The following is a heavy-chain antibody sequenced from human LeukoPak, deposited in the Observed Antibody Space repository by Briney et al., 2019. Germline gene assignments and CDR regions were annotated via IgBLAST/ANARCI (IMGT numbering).Heavy chain of an antibody. CDR1: GGSFSGYY. CDR3: ARDLSTMIAQGGY. D-gene: IGHD3-22*01. CDR2: INHSGST. Sequence: SETLSLTCAVYGGSFSGYYWSWIRQPPGKGLEWIGEINHSGSTNYNPSLKSRVTISVDTSKNQFSLKLSSVTAADTAVYYCARDLSTMIAQGGYWGQGTLVTVSS. J-gene: IGHJ4*02. V-gene: IGHV4-34*01.